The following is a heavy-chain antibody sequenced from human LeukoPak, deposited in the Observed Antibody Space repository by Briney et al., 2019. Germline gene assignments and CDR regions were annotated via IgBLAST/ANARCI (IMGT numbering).Heavy chain of an antibody. D-gene: IGHD3-3*01. J-gene: IGHJ3*02. CDR2: INSNRGGT. CDR1: GYTFTNYY. Sequence: GASVKVSCKASGYTFTNYYIHWVRRAPGQGLEWMGWINSNRGGTNYAQKFQGRVTMTRDTSISTAYMELRSVRSDDTAVYYCARDHGDDAFDIWGPGTMVTVSS. V-gene: IGHV1-2*02. CDR3: ARDHGDDAFDI.